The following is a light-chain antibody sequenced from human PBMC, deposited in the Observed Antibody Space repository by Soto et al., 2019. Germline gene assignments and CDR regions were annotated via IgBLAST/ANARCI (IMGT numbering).Light chain of an antibody. CDR1: QSLVYSNGKTY. CDR3: MQGLQLPIT. J-gene: IGKJ5*01. V-gene: IGKV2D-29*01. CDR2: EAS. Sequence: DIVMTQSPVSLSVTPGQSASISCKSSQSLVYSNGKTYLYWYLQKPGQPPQLLIYEASNRFSGAPHRLSGSGSGTDFTLEISRVEAEDVGVYYCMQGLQLPITFAQGTRLDIE.